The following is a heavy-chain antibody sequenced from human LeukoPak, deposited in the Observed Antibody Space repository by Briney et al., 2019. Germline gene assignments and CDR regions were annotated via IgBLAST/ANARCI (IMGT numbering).Heavy chain of an antibody. J-gene: IGHJ5*02. CDR2: IYTTGTT. D-gene: IGHD6-19*01. CDR1: GGSITSGDFY. Sequence: GGSITSGDFYWSWIRRPAGRPLEWVGRIYTTGTTEYNPSLKSRVTISIDTSKNQFSLKLSSVTAADTAVYSXARGEYSSGWYGIDPWGQGTLVTVSS. CDR3: ARGEYSSGWYGIDP. V-gene: IGHV4-61*02.